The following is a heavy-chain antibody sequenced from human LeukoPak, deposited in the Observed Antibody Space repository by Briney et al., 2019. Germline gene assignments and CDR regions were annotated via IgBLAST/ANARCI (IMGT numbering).Heavy chain of an antibody. CDR2: IYSGGST. CDR1: GFTFSSYS. Sequence: PGGSLRLSCAASGFTFSSYSMNWVRQAPGKGLEWVSVIYSGGSTYYADSVKGRFTISRDNSKNTLYLQMNSLRAEDTAVYYCARNGDSGSYFDYWGQGTLVTVSS. V-gene: IGHV3-53*01. CDR3: ARNGDSGSYFDY. D-gene: IGHD1-26*01. J-gene: IGHJ4*02.